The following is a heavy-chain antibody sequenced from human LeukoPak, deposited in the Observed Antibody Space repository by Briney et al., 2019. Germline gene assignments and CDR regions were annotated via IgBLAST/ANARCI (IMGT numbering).Heavy chain of an antibody. D-gene: IGHD4-17*01. CDR1: GFTFSNAW. CDR3: TADLDYGDYRFDY. CDR2: IKSKTDGGTT. V-gene: IGHV3-15*01. J-gene: IGHJ4*02. Sequence: GGSLRLSCAASGFTFSNAWMSWVRQAPGKGLEWVGRIKSKTDGGTTDYAAPVKGRFTISRDDSKNTLYLQMNSLKTEDTAVYYCTADLDYGDYRFDYWGQGTLVTASS.